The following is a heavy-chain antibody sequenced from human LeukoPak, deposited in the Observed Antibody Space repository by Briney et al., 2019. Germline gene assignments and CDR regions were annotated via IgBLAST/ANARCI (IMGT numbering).Heavy chain of an antibody. CDR1: GYTFTGYY. V-gene: IGHV1-2*06. J-gene: IGHJ5*02. Sequence: ASVKVSCKASGYTFTGYYMHWVRQAPGQGLEWMGRINPNSGGTNYAQKFQGRVTMTRDTSISTAYMELSRLRSDDTAVYYCARGSQAPQPNWFDPWGQGTLVTVSS. CDR2: INPNSGGT. CDR3: ARGSQAPQPNWFDP. D-gene: IGHD1-14*01.